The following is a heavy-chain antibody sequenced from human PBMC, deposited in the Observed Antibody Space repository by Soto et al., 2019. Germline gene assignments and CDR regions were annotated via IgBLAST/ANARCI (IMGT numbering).Heavy chain of an antibody. D-gene: IGHD2-15*01. J-gene: IGHJ3*02. CDR2: IYYSGST. CDR3: ARISTVVVVAATPGAFDI. Sequence: SETLPLTCTVAGGSISSSSYYWGWIRQPPGKGLEWIGSIYYSGSTYYNPSLKSRVTISVDTSKNQFSLKLSSVTAADTAVYYCARISTVVVVAATPGAFDIWGQGTMVTVSS. CDR1: GGSISSSSYY. V-gene: IGHV4-39*01.